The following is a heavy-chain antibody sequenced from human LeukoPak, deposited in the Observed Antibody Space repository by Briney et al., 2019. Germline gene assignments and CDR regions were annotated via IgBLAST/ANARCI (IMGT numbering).Heavy chain of an antibody. CDR3: AREYVTMVRGAVWPGASYMDV. J-gene: IGHJ6*03. CDR2: ISSSSSAI. CDR1: GFTFSSYS. V-gene: IGHV3-48*04. Sequence: PGGSLRLSCAASGFTFSSYSMNWVRQAPGKGLEWVSYISSSSSAIYYADSVKGRFTISRDNAKNSLYLKMNSLRAEDTAVYYCAREYVTMVRGAVWPGASYMDVWGKGTTVTISS. D-gene: IGHD3-10*01.